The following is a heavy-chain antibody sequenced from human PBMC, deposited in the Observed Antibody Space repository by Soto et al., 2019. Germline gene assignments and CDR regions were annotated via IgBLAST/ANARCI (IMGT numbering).Heavy chain of an antibody. J-gene: IGHJ4*02. Sequence: PSETLSLTCTVSGGSISSSSCYWGWIRQPPGKGLEWIGSIYYSGSTYYNPSLKSRVTISVDTSKNQFSLKLSSVTAADTAVYYCASEVYYYGSGRQYFDYWGQGTLVTVSS. CDR1: GGSISSSSCY. V-gene: IGHV4-39*01. D-gene: IGHD3-10*01. CDR2: IYYSGST. CDR3: ASEVYYYGSGRQYFDY.